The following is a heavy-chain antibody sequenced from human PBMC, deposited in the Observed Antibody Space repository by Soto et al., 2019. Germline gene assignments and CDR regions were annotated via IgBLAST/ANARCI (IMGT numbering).Heavy chain of an antibody. Sequence: SETLSLTCAVYGGSFSGYYWSWIRQPPGKGLEWIGDINHSGSTNYNPSLKSRVAISIDTSKNQFSLKLTSVTAADTAVFYCARHGVDYGDYASYYYYGMDVWGRGTTVTVSS. CDR3: ARHGVDYGDYASYYYYGMDV. D-gene: IGHD4-17*01. V-gene: IGHV4-34*01. CDR2: INHSGST. CDR1: GGSFSGYY. J-gene: IGHJ6*02.